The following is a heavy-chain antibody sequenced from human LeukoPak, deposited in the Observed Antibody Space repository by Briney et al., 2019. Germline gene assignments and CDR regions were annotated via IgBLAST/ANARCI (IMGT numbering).Heavy chain of an antibody. Sequence: ASVKVSCKVSGYTLTELSMHWVRQAPGKGLEWMGGFDPEDGETIYAQKFQGRVTMTEDTSTDTAYMELSSLRSEDTAVCYCAALGSSSWYPAEEYWGQGTLVTVSS. CDR1: GYTLTELS. J-gene: IGHJ4*02. V-gene: IGHV1-24*01. D-gene: IGHD6-13*01. CDR3: AALGSSSWYPAEEY. CDR2: FDPEDGET.